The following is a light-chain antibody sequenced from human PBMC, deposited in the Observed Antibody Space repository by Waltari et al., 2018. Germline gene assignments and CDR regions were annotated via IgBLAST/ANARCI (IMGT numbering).Light chain of an antibody. V-gene: IGKV2-28*01. CDR3: MQALHTPPT. CDR1: QSLLHSKGYNY. CDR2: LAA. Sequence: DIVVTQSPLSLPVTPGEPASISCRSSQSLLHSKGYNYLDWYLQMPGQSPQLLIYLAAKRASGVPDRFSGRGAGTDFALKISRVEAEDVGVYYCMQALHTPPTFGQGTKVEIK. J-gene: IGKJ1*01.